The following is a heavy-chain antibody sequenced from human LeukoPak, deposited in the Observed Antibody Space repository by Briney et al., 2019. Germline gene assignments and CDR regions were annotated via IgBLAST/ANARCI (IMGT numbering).Heavy chain of an antibody. D-gene: IGHD3-10*01. V-gene: IGHV4-31*03. J-gene: IGHJ4*02. CDR2: IYYSGSP. CDR1: GGSISSGAYY. Sequence: SSQTLTLTCTVSGGSISSGAYYWSWIRQHPGKGLEWIGYIYYSGSPYYNPSLKSRVPISVDTSKNQFSLKLSSVTAADTAVYYCARGRSVRAYYYGSGSSTLDYWGQGTLVTVSS. CDR3: ARGRSVRAYYYGSGSSTLDY.